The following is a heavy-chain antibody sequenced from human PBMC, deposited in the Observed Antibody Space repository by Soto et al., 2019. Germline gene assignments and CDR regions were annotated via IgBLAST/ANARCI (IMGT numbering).Heavy chain of an antibody. J-gene: IGHJ4*02. Sequence: PSETLSLTCTVSGGSVSSGDYYWSWVRQPPGKGLEWIGSIYYSGSTYYNPSLKSRVTISVDTSKNQFSLKLSSVTAADTAVYYCARGGHIVVVTALPDHWGQGTLVTVS. CDR3: ARGGHIVVVTALPDH. CDR2: IYYSGST. V-gene: IGHV4-30-4*01. CDR1: GGSVSSGDYY. D-gene: IGHD2-21*02.